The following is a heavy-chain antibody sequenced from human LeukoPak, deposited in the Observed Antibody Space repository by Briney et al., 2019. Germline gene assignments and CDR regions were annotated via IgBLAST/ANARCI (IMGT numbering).Heavy chain of an antibody. Sequence: GGSLRLSCAASGFTFSSYWMHWVRQAPGKGLVWVSRINSDGSSTSYADSVKGRFTISRDNAKNTLYLQMNSLRAEDTAVCYCARKRVRYGMDVWGQGTTVTVSS. CDR3: ARKRVRYGMDV. J-gene: IGHJ6*02. D-gene: IGHD5-24*01. CDR1: GFTFSSYW. CDR2: INSDGSST. V-gene: IGHV3-74*01.